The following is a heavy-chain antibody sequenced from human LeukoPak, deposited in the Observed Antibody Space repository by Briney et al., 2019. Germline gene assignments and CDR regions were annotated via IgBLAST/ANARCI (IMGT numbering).Heavy chain of an antibody. Sequence: GGSLRLSCAASGFTFSSYAMSWVRQAPGKGLEWVSAISGSGGSTYYADSVKGRFTISRDNSKNTLYLQMNSLGAEDTAVYYCAKRTVLLRYFDWLPRPLDAFDIWGQGTMVTVSS. CDR2: ISGSGGST. CDR1: GFTFSSYA. CDR3: AKRTVLLRYFDWLPRPLDAFDI. J-gene: IGHJ3*02. V-gene: IGHV3-23*01. D-gene: IGHD3-9*01.